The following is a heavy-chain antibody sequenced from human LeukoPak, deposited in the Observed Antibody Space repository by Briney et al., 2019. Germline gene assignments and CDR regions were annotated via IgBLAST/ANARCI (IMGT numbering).Heavy chain of an antibody. CDR3: ARVAGQPEYHYYYYDSSAHDAFDI. Sequence: PGGSLRLSCAASGFTFRDYGMSWVRQAPGKGLQWVSALSGSGDSTYYADSVKGRFTISRDNSKNTLYLQMNSLRAEDTAVYYCARVAGQPEYHYYYYDSSAHDAFDIWGQGTMVTVSS. CDR1: GFTFRDYG. V-gene: IGHV3-23*01. CDR2: LSGSGDST. D-gene: IGHD3-22*01. J-gene: IGHJ3*02.